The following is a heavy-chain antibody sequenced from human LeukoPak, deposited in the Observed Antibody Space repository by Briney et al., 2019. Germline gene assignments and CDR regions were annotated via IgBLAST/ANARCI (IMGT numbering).Heavy chain of an antibody. CDR1: GYTFTGYY. D-gene: IGHD3-3*01. Sequence: ASVKVSCKASGYTFTGYYIHWVRQAPGQGLEWMGWINPNSGGANYAQKFQGRVTMTRDTSISTAYMELSRLKSDDTAVYYCARDKSQTLGRYYNFWSGFFDSWGQGTLVTVSS. CDR2: INPNSGGA. J-gene: IGHJ5*01. V-gene: IGHV1-2*02. CDR3: ARDKSQTLGRYYNFWSGFFDS.